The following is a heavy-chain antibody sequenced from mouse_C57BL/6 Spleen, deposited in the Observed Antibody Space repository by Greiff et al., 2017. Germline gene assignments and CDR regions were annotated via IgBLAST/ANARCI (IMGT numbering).Heavy chain of an antibody. CDR1: GYTFTSYW. D-gene: IGHD3-1*01. Sequence: QVQLQQPGAELVMPGASVKLSCKASGYTFTSYWMHWVKQRPGQGLEWIGEIDPSDSYTNYNQKFKGKSTLPVDKSSSTAYMQLSSLTSEDSAVYYCARSGLGVLDYWGQGTTLTVSS. CDR3: ARSGLGVLDY. J-gene: IGHJ2*01. V-gene: IGHV1-69*01. CDR2: IDPSDSYT.